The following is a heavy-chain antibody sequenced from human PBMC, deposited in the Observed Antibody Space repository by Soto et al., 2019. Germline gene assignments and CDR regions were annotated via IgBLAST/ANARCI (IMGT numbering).Heavy chain of an antibody. Sequence: GGSRRLSCAASGFTFSSYAMNWVRQTQERGLEWVSSISSTSSYTHYADSVKGRFTISRDNANNSLFLQMNSLRAEDTAVYYCARDLALAGNYWGQGALVTVSS. CDR3: ARDLALAGNY. V-gene: IGHV3-21*01. D-gene: IGHD6-19*01. CDR1: GFTFSSYA. CDR2: ISSTSSYT. J-gene: IGHJ4*02.